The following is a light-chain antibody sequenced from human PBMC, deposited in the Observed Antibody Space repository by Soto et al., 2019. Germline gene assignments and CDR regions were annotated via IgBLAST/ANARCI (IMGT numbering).Light chain of an antibody. CDR1: QSLLHSNGYIY. CDR3: MQAIQAPRT. V-gene: IGKV2-28*01. CDR2: LGS. J-gene: IGKJ1*01. Sequence: DIVLTQSPLALPFTPGDPASISCRSSQSLLHSNGYIYLAWYLQKPGQSPQLLIYLGSIRASGVPDRFSGSGSGTDFTLNINRVEAEDVGVYYCMQAIQAPRTLGRGTQVESK.